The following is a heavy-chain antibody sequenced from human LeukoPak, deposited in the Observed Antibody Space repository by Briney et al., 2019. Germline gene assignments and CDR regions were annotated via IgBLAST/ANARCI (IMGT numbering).Heavy chain of an antibody. CDR2: IYYSGST. CDR3: ARPRGDYGSGTSRWFDP. CDR1: GGSISSSSYY. Sequence: PSETLSLTCTVSGGSISSSSYYWGWIRQPPGKGLEWIGSIYYSGSTYYNPSLKSRVTISVDTSKNQFSLKLSSVTAADTAVYCCARPRGDYGSGTSRWFDPWGQGTLVTVSS. D-gene: IGHD3-10*01. J-gene: IGHJ5*02. V-gene: IGHV4-39*01.